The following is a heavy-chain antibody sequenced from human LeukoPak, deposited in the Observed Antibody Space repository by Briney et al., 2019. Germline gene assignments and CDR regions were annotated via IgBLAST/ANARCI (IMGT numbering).Heavy chain of an antibody. V-gene: IGHV3-15*01. CDR2: IKGRNAGGTT. Sequence: GGSLRLSCAASDFDFSDAWMTWVRQAPGKGPEYIARIKGRNAGGTTDYAAPVKGRFTISRDDSKNTLYLDMNSLEVEDTAVYYCVTPPNWGQGTLVTVSS. J-gene: IGHJ1*01. CDR1: DFDFSDAW. CDR3: VTPPN.